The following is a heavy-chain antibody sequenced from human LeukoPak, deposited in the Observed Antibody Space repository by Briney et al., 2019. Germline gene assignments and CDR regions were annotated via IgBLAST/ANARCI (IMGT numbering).Heavy chain of an antibody. CDR1: GGTFSSYA. Sequence: SVKVSCKASGGTFSSYAISWVRQAPGQGLEWMGGIIPIFGTANYAQKFQGRVTITADKSTSTAYMELSSLRSEDTAEYYCASPLKYCSSTSCPFDYWGQGTLVTVSS. V-gene: IGHV1-69*06. CDR2: IIPIFGTA. CDR3: ASPLKYCSSTSCPFDY. J-gene: IGHJ4*02. D-gene: IGHD2-2*01.